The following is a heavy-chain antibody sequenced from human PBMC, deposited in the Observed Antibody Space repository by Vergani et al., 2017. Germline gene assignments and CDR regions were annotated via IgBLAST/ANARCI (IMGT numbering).Heavy chain of an antibody. Sequence: EVQLVESGGGLIQPGGSLRLSCAASGFTVSSNYMSWVRQAPGKGLEWVSVIYSGGSTYYADSVKGRFTISRENSKNTLYLQMNSLRAEDTAVYYCAAKVLWFGEPSDYWGQGTLVTVSS. D-gene: IGHD3-10*01. CDR1: GFTVSSNY. J-gene: IGHJ4*02. CDR2: IYSGGST. CDR3: AAKVLWFGEPSDY. V-gene: IGHV3-53*01.